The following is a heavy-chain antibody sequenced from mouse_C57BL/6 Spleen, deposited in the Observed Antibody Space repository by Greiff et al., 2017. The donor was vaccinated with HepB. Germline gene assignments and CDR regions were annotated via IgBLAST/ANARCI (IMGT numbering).Heavy chain of an antibody. J-gene: IGHJ1*03. CDR2: ISYDGSN. Sequence: DVQLQESGPGLVKPSQSLSLTCSVTGYSITSGYYWNWIRQFPGNKLEWMGYISYDGSNNYNPSLKNRISITRDTSKNQFFLKLNSVTTEDTATYYCARRGWLLPHWYFDVWGTGTTVTVSS. D-gene: IGHD2-3*01. CDR3: ARRGWLLPHWYFDV. CDR1: GYSITSGYY. V-gene: IGHV3-6*01.